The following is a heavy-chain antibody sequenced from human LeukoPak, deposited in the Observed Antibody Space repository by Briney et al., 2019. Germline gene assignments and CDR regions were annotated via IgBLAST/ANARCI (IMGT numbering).Heavy chain of an antibody. CDR3: AKGRAWIWNWFDP. CDR1: GFTFSSYG. CDR2: IRYDGSNK. V-gene: IGHV3-30*02. D-gene: IGHD5-12*01. J-gene: IGHJ5*02. Sequence: GGSLRLSCAASGFTFSSYGMHWVRRAPGKGLEWVAFIRYDGSNKYCADSVKGRFTISRDNSKNTLYLQMNSLRAEDTAVYYCAKGRAWIWNWFDPWGQGTLVTVSS.